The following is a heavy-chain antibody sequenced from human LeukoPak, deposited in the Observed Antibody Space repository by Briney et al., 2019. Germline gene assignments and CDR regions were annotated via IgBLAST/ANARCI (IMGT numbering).Heavy chain of an antibody. CDR3: ARAIAAAGTVVDWFDP. D-gene: IGHD6-13*01. CDR1: GYSFNAYY. J-gene: IGHJ5*02. V-gene: IGHV5-51*01. Sequence: GESLKISCKGSGYSFNAYYIAWVRQMPGKDLEWMGAIYPGDSDTTYSPSLQGQVTISADKSISTAYLQWSSLKASDTAMYYCARAIAAAGTVVDWFDPWGQGTLVTVSS. CDR2: IYPGDSDT.